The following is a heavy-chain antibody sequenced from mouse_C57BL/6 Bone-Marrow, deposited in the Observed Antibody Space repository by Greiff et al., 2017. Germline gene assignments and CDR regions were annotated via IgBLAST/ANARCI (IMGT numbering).Heavy chain of an antibody. V-gene: IGHV5-6*01. CDR3: ARLPYYYGSSYGWFAY. J-gene: IGHJ3*01. Sequence: EVHLVESGGDLVKPGGSLKLSCAASGFTFSSYGMSWVRQTPDKRLEWVATISSGGSYTYYPDRVKGRFTISRDNAKNTLYLQMSSLKSEDTAMYYCARLPYYYGSSYGWFAYWGQGTLVTVSA. D-gene: IGHD1-1*01. CDR2: ISSGGSYT. CDR1: GFTFSSYG.